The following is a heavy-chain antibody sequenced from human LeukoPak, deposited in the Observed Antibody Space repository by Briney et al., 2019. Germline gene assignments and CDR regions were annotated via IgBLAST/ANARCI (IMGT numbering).Heavy chain of an antibody. CDR1: GGSISSGSYY. CDR2: IYTSGSA. V-gene: IGHV4-61*02. Sequence: SQTLSLTCTVSGGSISSGSYYWSWIRQPAGKGLEWIGRIYTSGSANYNPSLKSRVTISVDTSKNQLSLKLSSVTAADTAVYYCARDSVRLRGDAFDIWGQGTMVTVSS. D-gene: IGHD3-10*01. J-gene: IGHJ3*02. CDR3: ARDSVRLRGDAFDI.